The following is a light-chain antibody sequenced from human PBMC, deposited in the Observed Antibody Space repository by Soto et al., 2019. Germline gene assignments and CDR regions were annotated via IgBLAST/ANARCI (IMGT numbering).Light chain of an antibody. CDR2: KVS. CDR3: MLGGHWPT. Sequence: DVAMTQSPLSLPVTLGQPASISCRSSQSLVSSNGNPYLNWFKQRPGQSPRRLVYKVSNRDSGVPDIFHGRTLGTDFALKISRVEAEDVSVYYCMLGGHWPTFRQGRKPEIK. J-gene: IGKJ2*01. CDR1: QSLVSSNGNPY. V-gene: IGKV2-30*01.